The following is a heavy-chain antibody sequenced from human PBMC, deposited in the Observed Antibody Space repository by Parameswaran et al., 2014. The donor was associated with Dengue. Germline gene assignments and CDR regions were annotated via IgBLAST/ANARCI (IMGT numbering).Heavy chain of an antibody. CDR3: VRYGDSYNWFDP. J-gene: IGHJ5*02. CDR1: GYSISSGSY. Sequence: SETLSLTCAVSGYSISSGSYWGWIRQPPGKGLEWIGSIYHSGTTYYNPSLKSRVTISVDTSKNQFSLRLTSVTAADTAVYYCVRYGDSYNWFDPWGQGTLVTVSS. CDR2: IYHSGTT. D-gene: IGHD4-17*01. V-gene: IGHV4-38-2*01.